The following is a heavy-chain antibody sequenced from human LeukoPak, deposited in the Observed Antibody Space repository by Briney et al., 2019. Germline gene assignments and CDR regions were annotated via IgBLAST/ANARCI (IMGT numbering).Heavy chain of an antibody. CDR3: ARGITMIGDAFDI. D-gene: IGHD3-22*01. J-gene: IGHJ3*02. CDR1: GFSFSDYA. V-gene: IGHV3-23*01. CDR2: ISYSGSST. Sequence: PGGSVRLSCAASGFSFSDYAMSWVRRAPGKGLEWVSTISYSGSSTYYADAVKGRFTISRDNAKNSLYLQMNSLRAEDTAVYYCARGITMIGDAFDIWGQGTMVTVSS.